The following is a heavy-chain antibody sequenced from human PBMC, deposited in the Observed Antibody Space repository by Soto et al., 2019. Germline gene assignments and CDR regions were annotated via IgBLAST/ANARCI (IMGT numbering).Heavy chain of an antibody. CDR2: INAGNGNT. CDR3: ARDTARASPEQSYYYYYGMGV. D-gene: IGHD5-18*01. CDR1: GYSFPRPA. J-gene: IGHJ6*02. Sequence: ASAPVSRASAGYSFPRPARYWGREAPRQRLEWMGWINAGNGNTKYSQKFQGRVTMTTDTSTSTAYMELRSLRSDDTAVYYCARDTARASPEQSYYYYYGMGVGAKGPRSPS. V-gene: IGHV1-3*01.